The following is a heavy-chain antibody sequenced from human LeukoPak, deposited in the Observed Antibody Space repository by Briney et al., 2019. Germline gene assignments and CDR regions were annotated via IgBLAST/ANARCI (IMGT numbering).Heavy chain of an antibody. CDR2: ISTYNGNT. D-gene: IGHD2-15*01. Sequence: SVKVSCKASRYTFTSYDISWVRQAPGQGLEWMGWISTYNGNTNYAQKFQGRVTMITDTSTSTAYMELRSLRSDDTAVYYCARVSGYCSGGSCYSVDYWGQGTLVTVSS. J-gene: IGHJ4*02. CDR3: ARVSGYCSGGSCYSVDY. CDR1: RYTFTSYD. V-gene: IGHV1-18*01.